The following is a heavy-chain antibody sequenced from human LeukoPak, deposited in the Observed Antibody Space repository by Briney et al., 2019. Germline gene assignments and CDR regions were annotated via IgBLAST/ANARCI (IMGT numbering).Heavy chain of an antibody. CDR1: GFTFSSYD. CDR2: ISGDGDSA. J-gene: IGHJ4*02. CDR3: LLAARDY. V-gene: IGHV3-23*01. Sequence: GGSLRLSCAASGFTFSSYDMSSVRQAPGKGLEWVSGISGDGDSAYYADSVKGRFTVSRDISKNTLYLQMSSLRAEDTAVYYCLLAARDYWGQGTLVTVSS. D-gene: IGHD6-25*01.